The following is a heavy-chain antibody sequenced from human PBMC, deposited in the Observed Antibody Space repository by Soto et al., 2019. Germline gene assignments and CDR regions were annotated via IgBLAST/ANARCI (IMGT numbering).Heavy chain of an antibody. D-gene: IGHD3-3*01. V-gene: IGHV3-23*01. CDR1: GFTFSSYA. CDR2: ISGSGGST. J-gene: IGHJ6*02. Sequence: LRLSCAASGFTFSSYAMSWVRQAPGKGLEWVSAISGSGGSTYYADSVKGRFTISRDNSKNTLYLQMNSLRAEDTAVYYCAKDSFLEWSPPNGYGMDVWGQGTTVTVSS. CDR3: AKDSFLEWSPPNGYGMDV.